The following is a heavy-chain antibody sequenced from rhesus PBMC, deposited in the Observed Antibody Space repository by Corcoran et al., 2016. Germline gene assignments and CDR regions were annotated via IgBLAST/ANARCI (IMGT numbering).Heavy chain of an antibody. CDR3: TRDRFGTNYGCNRFDV. J-gene: IGHJ5-1*01. CDR2: IYDTGVNT. Sequence: QLQLQESGPGLVHPSETLSVTCAVSGGSISSSYWSWIRQAPGKGLEWIGFIYDTGVNTNDNPALNSRVTLAVEPAKTQVSLRLPSLTAADTAVYYCTRDRFGTNYGCNRFDVWGPGVLVAVSS. CDR1: GGSISSSY. V-gene: IGHV4-169*02. D-gene: IGHD4-29*01.